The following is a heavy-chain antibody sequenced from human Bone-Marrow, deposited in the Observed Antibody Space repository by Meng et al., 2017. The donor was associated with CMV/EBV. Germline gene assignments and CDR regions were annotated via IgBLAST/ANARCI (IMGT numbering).Heavy chain of an antibody. CDR2: IYYSGST. D-gene: IGHD2-2*01. CDR3: ARLDRFCGGTTCMSFHS. J-gene: IGHJ4*02. V-gene: IGHV4-39*07. Sequence: SETLSLTCTVSGGSISSSSYYWGWIRQPPGKGLEWIGSIYYSGSTYYNPSLKSRVTISVDTSKNQFSLKLSSVTAADTAVYYCARLDRFCGGTTCMSFHSWGQGALVTVSS. CDR1: GGSISSSSYY.